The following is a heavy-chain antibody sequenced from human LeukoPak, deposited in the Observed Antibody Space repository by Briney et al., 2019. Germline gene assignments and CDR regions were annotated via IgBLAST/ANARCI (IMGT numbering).Heavy chain of an antibody. CDR1: GGSISSGGYY. J-gene: IGHJ4*02. V-gene: IGHV4-31*03. Sequence: SETLSLTCTVSGGSISSGGYYWSWIRQHPGKGLEWIGYIYYSGSTYYNPSLKSRVTISVDTSKNQFSLKLSSVTAADTAVYYCARGLKHYYDSSGYYSYWGQGTLVTVSS. D-gene: IGHD3-22*01. CDR2: IYYSGST. CDR3: ARGLKHYYDSSGYYSY.